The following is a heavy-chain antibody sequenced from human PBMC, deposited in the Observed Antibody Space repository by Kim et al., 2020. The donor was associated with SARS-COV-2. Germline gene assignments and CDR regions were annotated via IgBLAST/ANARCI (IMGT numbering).Heavy chain of an antibody. CDR1: GITVTTNY. J-gene: IGHJ4*02. CDR2: IYSGGTT. D-gene: IGHD6-13*01. Sequence: GGSLRLSCAVSGITVTTNYMNWVRQAPGKGLEWVSTIYSGGTTYYADSVKGRFTISRDTSKNTLYLQMNSLRAEDTAVYYCAIEPYSSTWLDYWGPGTL. V-gene: IGHV3-66*01. CDR3: AIEPYSSTWLDY.